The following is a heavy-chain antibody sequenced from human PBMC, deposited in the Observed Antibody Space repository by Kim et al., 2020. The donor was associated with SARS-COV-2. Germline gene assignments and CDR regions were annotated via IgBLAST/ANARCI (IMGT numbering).Heavy chain of an antibody. V-gene: IGHV3-23*01. Sequence: GRFTISRDNSKNTLYLQMNSLRAEDTAVYYCAKAKLYYYDSSGYPIIDYWGQGTLVTVSS. D-gene: IGHD3-22*01. CDR3: AKAKLYYYDSSGYPIIDY. J-gene: IGHJ4*02.